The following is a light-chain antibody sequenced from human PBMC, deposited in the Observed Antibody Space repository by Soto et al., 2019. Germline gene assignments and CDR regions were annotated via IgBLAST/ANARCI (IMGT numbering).Light chain of an antibody. CDR1: QSISTY. Sequence: DIPMTQSPSSLSASVGDRVTITCRASQSISTYLNWYQQKPGKPPKVLIYAASSLQSGVPSSFSGSGSGTDFTLTISSLQPEDFATYYCQQSYSTPPITFGQGTRLEIK. J-gene: IGKJ5*01. CDR2: AAS. V-gene: IGKV1-39*01. CDR3: QQSYSTPPIT.